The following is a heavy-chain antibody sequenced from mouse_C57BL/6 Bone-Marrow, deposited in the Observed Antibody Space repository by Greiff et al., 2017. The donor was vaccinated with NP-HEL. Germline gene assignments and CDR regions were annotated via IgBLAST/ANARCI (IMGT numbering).Heavy chain of an antibody. CDR2: IYPGSGST. CDR1: GYTFTSYW. J-gene: IGHJ4*01. CDR3: ARRRVTTRTGAMDY. Sequence: QVQLQQPGAELVKPGASAKMSCKASGYTFTSYWITWVKQRPGQGLEWIGDIYPGSGSTNYNEKFKSKATLTVDTSSSTAYMQLSSLTSEDSAVYYCARRRVTTRTGAMDYWGQGTSVTVSS. D-gene: IGHD2-2*01. V-gene: IGHV1-55*01.